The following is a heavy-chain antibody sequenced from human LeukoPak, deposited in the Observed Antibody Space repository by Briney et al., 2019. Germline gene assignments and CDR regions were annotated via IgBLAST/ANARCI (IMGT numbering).Heavy chain of an antibody. V-gene: IGHV4-31*03. J-gene: IGHJ4*02. Sequence: PSETLSLTCNVSGGSISSRGYLWRWIRQHPGKGLEWIGYIHNTGNTHYNPSLKSRLTISRDTSKNQFSLKLSSVTAADTAVYYCARGSEIFDHWGQGTLVTVSS. CDR3: ARGSEIFDH. CDR1: GGSISSRGYL. CDR2: IHNTGNT.